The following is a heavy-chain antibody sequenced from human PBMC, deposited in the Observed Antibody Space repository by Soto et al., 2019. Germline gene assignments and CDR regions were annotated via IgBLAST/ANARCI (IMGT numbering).Heavy chain of an antibody. D-gene: IGHD1-26*01. CDR2: IYPGDSDT. J-gene: IGHJ4*02. CDR1: GYSFTDYW. V-gene: IGHV5-51*01. CDR3: ARTTGGSYPDVPFDY. Sequence: SGESLKISCKGSGYSFTDYWIGWVRQMPGKGLEWMGIIYPGDSDTRYSPSFQGQVTISAGKSISTAYLQWSRLKASDTAMYFCARTTGGSYPDVPFDYWGKGTLVAVSS.